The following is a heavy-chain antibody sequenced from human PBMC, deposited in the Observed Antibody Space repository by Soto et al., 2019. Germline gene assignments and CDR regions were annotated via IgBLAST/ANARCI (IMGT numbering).Heavy chain of an antibody. CDR2: ISGSGGST. CDR3: AKDIVLMVYAPSDPYYYYGMDV. J-gene: IGHJ6*02. Sequence: GGSLRLSCAASGFTFSSYAMSWVRQAPGKGLEWVSAISGSGGSTYYADSVKGRFTISRDNSKNTLYLQMNSLRAEDTAVYYCAKDIVLMVYAPSDPYYYYGMDVWGQGTTVTVSS. V-gene: IGHV3-23*01. CDR1: GFTFSSYA. D-gene: IGHD2-8*01.